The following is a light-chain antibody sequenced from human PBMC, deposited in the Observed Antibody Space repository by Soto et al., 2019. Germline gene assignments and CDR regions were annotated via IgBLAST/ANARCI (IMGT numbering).Light chain of an antibody. CDR3: QTWGTGIVV. CDR1: SEYSSYA. CDR2: VNSDGSH. Sequence: QPVLTQSPSASASLGTSVKLTCTLSSEYSSYAIAWHQQQPEMGPRYLMKVNSDGSHTKGDGIPDRISASSSGAERYLTISSLQSEDEADYYCQTWGTGIVVFGGGTKLTVL. V-gene: IGLV4-69*01. J-gene: IGLJ3*02.